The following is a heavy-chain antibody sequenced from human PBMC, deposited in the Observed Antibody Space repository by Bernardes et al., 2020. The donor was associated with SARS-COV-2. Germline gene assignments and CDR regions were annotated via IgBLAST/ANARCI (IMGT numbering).Heavy chain of an antibody. Sequence: ASVKVSCKASGYSFTAYDINWVRQAPGQGLEWMGWLNPNSGHTGYPQKFQGRVTETRNTSINTAYLELNSLTSEDTAIYYCATSLNYGVLFQHWGQGTLVTVSS. CDR1: GYSFTAYD. V-gene: IGHV1-8*01. J-gene: IGHJ1*01. CDR3: ATSLNYGVLFQH. CDR2: LNPNSGHT. D-gene: IGHD4-17*01.